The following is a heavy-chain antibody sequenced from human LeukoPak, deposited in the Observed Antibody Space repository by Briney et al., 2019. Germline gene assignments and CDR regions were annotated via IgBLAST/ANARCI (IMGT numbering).Heavy chain of an antibody. V-gene: IGHV3-15*01. CDR3: TTDWDNSGSYDNWFDP. CDR1: GFTFSNAW. D-gene: IGHD1-26*01. Sequence: GGSLRLSCAASGFTFSNAWMSWVRQAPGKGLEWVGRIKSKTDGGTTDYAAPVKGRFTISRDDSKNTLYLQMNSLKTEDTAVYYCTTDWDNSGSYDNWFDPWGQGTLVTVSS. CDR2: IKSKTDGGTT. J-gene: IGHJ5*02.